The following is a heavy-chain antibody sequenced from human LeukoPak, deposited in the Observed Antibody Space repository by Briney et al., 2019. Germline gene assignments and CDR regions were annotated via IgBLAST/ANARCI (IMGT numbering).Heavy chain of an antibody. Sequence: ASVKVSCKASGSTFTGYYMHWVRQAPGQGLEWMGWINLNSGGTNYAQKFQGRVTMTRDTSISTAYMEVSRLRSDDTAVYYCARDLGYCSSTSCYFAFDIWGQGTMVTVSS. D-gene: IGHD2-2*01. CDR1: GSTFTGYY. CDR2: INLNSGGT. CDR3: ARDLGYCSSTSCYFAFDI. V-gene: IGHV1-2*02. J-gene: IGHJ3*02.